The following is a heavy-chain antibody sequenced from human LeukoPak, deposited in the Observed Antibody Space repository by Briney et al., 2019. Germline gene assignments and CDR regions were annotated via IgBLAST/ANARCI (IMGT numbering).Heavy chain of an antibody. D-gene: IGHD5-18*01. CDR2: INHSGST. CDR3: ARGGSGYSYGPVRY. V-gene: IGHV4-34*01. CDR1: GGSFSGYY. J-gene: IGHJ4*02. Sequence: PSETLSLTCAVYGGSFSGYYWSWIRQPPGKGLEWIGEINHSGSTNYNPSLKSRATISIDTSKNQFSLKLSSVTAADTAVYYCARGGSGYSYGPVRYWGQGTLVTVSS.